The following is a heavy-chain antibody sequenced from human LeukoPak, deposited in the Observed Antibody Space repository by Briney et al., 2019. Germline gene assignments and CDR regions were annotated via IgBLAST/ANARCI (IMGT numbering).Heavy chain of an antibody. CDR1: GGTFITYA. J-gene: IGHJ4*02. CDR2: IIPILGIA. D-gene: IGHD3-22*01. Sequence: SVKVSCKASGGTFITYAISWVRQAPGQGLEWMGRIIPILGIANYSKKFQGRVTITADKSTSTAYMELSSLRSAATAVYYCAGIKECYYDSSGWLKYYLDDWGQGTTVTVSS. V-gene: IGHV1-69*04. CDR3: AGIKECYYDSSGWLKYYLDD.